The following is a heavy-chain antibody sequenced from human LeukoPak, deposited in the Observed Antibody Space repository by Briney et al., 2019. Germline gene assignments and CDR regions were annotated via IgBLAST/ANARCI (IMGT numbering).Heavy chain of an antibody. CDR3: AKDPRGYSYGYPPYYFDY. Sequence: GGSLRLSCAASGFTFSSYAMSWVRQAPGKGLEWVSAISGSGGSTYYADSVKGRFTISRDNSKNTLYLQMNSLRAEDTAVYYCAKDPRGYSYGYPPYYFDYWGQGTLVTVSS. CDR1: GFTFSSYA. V-gene: IGHV3-23*01. D-gene: IGHD5-18*01. CDR2: ISGSGGST. J-gene: IGHJ4*02.